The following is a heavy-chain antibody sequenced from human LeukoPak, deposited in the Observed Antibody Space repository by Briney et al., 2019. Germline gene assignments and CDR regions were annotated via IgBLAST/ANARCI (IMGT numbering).Heavy chain of an antibody. CDR2: MNPNSGNT. CDR3: ARDNSGGSTWWFDP. V-gene: IGHV1-8*02. Sequence: ASVKVSCKASGYTFTSYDINWVRQATGQGLEWMGWMNPNSGNTGYAQKFQGRVTMTRDTSTSTVYMELSSLRSEDTAVYYCARDNSGGSTWWFDPWGQGTLVTVSS. CDR1: GYTFTSYD. D-gene: IGHD2-15*01. J-gene: IGHJ5*02.